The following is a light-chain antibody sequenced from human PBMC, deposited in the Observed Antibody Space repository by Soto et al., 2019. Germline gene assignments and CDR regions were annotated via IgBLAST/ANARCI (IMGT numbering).Light chain of an antibody. CDR1: SSDVGGYNY. CDR2: EVT. CDR3: RSYTRSSTVP. J-gene: IGLJ2*01. V-gene: IGLV2-14*01. Sequence: QSALTQPASVSGSLGQSITISCTGTSSDVGGYNYVSWYQQHPGKDPKVVIFEVTNRPSGVSSRFSGSKSGNTASLTVSGLQAEDEGGYYCRSYTRSSTVPFGGGTKLTVL.